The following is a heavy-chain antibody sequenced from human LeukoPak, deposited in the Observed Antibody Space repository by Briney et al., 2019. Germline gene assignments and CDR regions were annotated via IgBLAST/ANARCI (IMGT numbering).Heavy chain of an antibody. CDR2: IIPIFGTA. CDR1: GYTFTSYG. J-gene: IGHJ3*02. V-gene: IGHV1-69*13. D-gene: IGHD4-17*01. Sequence: SVKVSCKASGYTFTSYGISWVRQAPGQGLEWMGGIIPIFGTANYAQKFQGRVTITADESTSTAYMELSSLRSEDTAVYYCARDLGPDYGDYISAFDIWGQGTMVTVSS. CDR3: ARDLGPDYGDYISAFDI.